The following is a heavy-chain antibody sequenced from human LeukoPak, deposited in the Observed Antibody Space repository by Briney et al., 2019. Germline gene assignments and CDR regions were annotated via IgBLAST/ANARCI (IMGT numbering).Heavy chain of an antibody. CDR3: ARERVAQVGYCSSTSCYRDDAFDI. Sequence: GGSLRLSCAASGFTFSSYGMHWVRQAPGKGLEWVAVIWYNGSNKYYADSVKGRFPISRDNSKNTLYLQMNSLRAEDTAVYYCARERVAQVGYCSSTSCYRDDAFDIWGQGTMVTVSS. CDR2: IWYNGSNK. D-gene: IGHD2-2*02. CDR1: GFTFSSYG. V-gene: IGHV3-33*01. J-gene: IGHJ3*02.